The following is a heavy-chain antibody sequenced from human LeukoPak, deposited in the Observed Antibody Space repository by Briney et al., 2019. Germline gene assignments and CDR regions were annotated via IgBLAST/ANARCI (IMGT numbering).Heavy chain of an antibody. CDR3: AKDREAAAAPLNWFDP. J-gene: IGHJ5*02. CDR1: GFTFSSYA. CDR2: IGGSGVNT. D-gene: IGHD6-13*01. V-gene: IGHV3-23*01. Sequence: GGSLRLSCAASGFTFSSYAMSWVRQAPGKGLEWVSTIGGSGVNTYYADSVKGRFTTSRDNSKNTLHLQMNSLRAEDTAVYYCAKDREAAAAPLNWFDPWGQGTLVAVSS.